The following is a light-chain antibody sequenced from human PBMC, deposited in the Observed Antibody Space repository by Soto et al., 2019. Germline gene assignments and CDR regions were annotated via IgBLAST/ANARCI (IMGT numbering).Light chain of an antibody. J-gene: IGKJ1*01. CDR2: EAS. CDR1: QSISGS. Sequence: DIQMTQSPSTLSASVGDRVTITCRASQSISGSLAWYQQKPGKAPKLLIYEASNLKSGAPSRFSGSGSGTEYTLTISSLQPDDSASYYCQQDNGYWTFGQGNRVEIK. V-gene: IGKV1-5*03. CDR3: QQDNGYWT.